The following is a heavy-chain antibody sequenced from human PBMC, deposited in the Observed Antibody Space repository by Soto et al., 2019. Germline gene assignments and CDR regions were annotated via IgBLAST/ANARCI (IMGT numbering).Heavy chain of an antibody. D-gene: IGHD6-19*01. V-gene: IGHV4-38-2*02. CDR2: IYHTGRT. CDR1: GYFITNGYY. Sequence: SETLSLTCAVSGYFITNGYYWGWIRQPPGKGLEWIGSIYHTGRTYYNPSLKSRVTISVDTSTNQFSLTLTSVTAADTAVYYCARDRAAVAGTFDYWGRGTLVTVSS. J-gene: IGHJ4*02. CDR3: ARDRAAVAGTFDY.